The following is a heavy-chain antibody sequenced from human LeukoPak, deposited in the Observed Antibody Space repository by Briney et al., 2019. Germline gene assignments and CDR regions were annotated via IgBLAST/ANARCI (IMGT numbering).Heavy chain of an antibody. Sequence: PGGSLRLSCAASGFTFSSYAMSWVRQAPGKGLEWVSAISGSGGSTYYADSVKGRFTVSRDNSRNTLYLQMDSLRADDTATYYCAREGRWVGWFDLWGQGTLLAVSS. D-gene: IGHD1-26*01. CDR2: ISGSGGST. J-gene: IGHJ5*02. CDR1: GFTFSSYA. V-gene: IGHV3-23*01. CDR3: AREGRWVGWFDL.